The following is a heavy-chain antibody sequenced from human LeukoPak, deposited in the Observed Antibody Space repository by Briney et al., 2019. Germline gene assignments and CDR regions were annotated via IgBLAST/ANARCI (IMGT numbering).Heavy chain of an antibody. CDR1: GYTFTGYY. CDR2: INPNSGGT. Sequence: GASVKVSCKASGYTFTGYYMHWVRQAPGQGLEWMGWINPNSGGTNYAQKFQGRVTMTRDTSISTAYMELSRLRSDDTAVYYCARDPVLRFLETQRTYYYYYYMDVWGKGTTVTVSS. J-gene: IGHJ6*03. V-gene: IGHV1-2*02. D-gene: IGHD3-3*01. CDR3: ARDPVLRFLETQRTYYYYYYMDV.